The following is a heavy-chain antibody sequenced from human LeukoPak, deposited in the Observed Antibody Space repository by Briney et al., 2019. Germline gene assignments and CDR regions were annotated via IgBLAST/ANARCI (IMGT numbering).Heavy chain of an antibody. CDR3: ARDHYYGSGSYYKFDP. J-gene: IGHJ5*02. Sequence: SETLSLTCTVSGGSISSYYWSWIRQPAGKGLEWIGRIYTSGSTNYNPSLKSRVTMSVDTSKNQFSLKLSSVTAADTAVYYCARDHYYGSGSYYKFDPWGQGTLVTVSS. V-gene: IGHV4-4*07. CDR1: GGSISSYY. CDR2: IYTSGST. D-gene: IGHD3-10*01.